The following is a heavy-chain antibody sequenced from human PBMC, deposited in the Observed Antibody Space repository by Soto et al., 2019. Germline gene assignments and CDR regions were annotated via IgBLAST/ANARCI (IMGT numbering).Heavy chain of an antibody. J-gene: IGHJ4*02. Sequence: ASVKVSCKASGFTLNDFGVSWVRQAPGQGLEWMGWISDYDNNTNFAQKYEGRVTMTIDSSTSTAYMELRNLRSDDTAMYYCAREEWFGQTTFDYWGQGTLVTVSS. CDR3: AREEWFGQTTFDY. CDR1: GFTLNDFG. D-gene: IGHD3-10*01. V-gene: IGHV1-18*01. CDR2: ISDYDNNT.